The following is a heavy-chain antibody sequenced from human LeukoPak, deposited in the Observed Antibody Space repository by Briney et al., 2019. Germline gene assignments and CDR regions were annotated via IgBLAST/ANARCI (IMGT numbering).Heavy chain of an antibody. J-gene: IGHJ4*02. CDR1: GFTFSSYA. D-gene: IGHD3-22*01. CDR2: ISGSGGST. Sequence: PGGSLRLSCAVSGFTFSSYAMNWVRQAPGKGLEWVSAISGSGGSTYYADSVKGRFTISRDNSKNTLYLQMSSLRADDTAVYYCAKDRRDYYDSSGYYHDYWGQGTLVTVSS. CDR3: AKDRRDYYDSSGYYHDY. V-gene: IGHV3-23*01.